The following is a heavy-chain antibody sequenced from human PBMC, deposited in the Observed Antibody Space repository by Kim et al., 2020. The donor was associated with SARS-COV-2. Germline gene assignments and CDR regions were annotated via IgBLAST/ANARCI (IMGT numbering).Heavy chain of an antibody. CDR1: GFTFSSYD. V-gene: IGHV3-13*04. Sequence: GGSLRLSCAASGFTFSSYDIHWARQPTGKGLEWVSAIDTDGKTYYPGSVKGRFTISRENAKNSVYLQMHSLSAGDTAVYYCVRGAVTGTYGIDVWGLG. CDR3: VRGAVTGTYGIDV. J-gene: IGHJ6*02. D-gene: IGHD6-19*01. CDR2: IDTDGKT.